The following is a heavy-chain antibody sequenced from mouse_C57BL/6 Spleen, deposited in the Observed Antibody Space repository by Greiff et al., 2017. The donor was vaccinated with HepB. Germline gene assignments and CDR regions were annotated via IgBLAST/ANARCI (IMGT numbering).Heavy chain of an antibody. J-gene: IGHJ3*01. CDR2: ISSGSSTI. CDR3: ATYYSKYGGFAY. V-gene: IGHV5-17*01. CDR1: GFTFSDYG. D-gene: IGHD2-5*01. Sequence: DVKLVESGGGLVKPGGSLKLSCAASGFTFSDYGMHWVRQAPEKGLEWVAYISSGSSTIYYADTVKGRFTISRDNAKNTLFLQMTSLRSEDTAMYYCATYYSKYGGFAYWGQGTLVTVSA.